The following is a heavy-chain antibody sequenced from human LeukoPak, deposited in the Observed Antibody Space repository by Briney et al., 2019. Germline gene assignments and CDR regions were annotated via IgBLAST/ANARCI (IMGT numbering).Heavy chain of an antibody. CDR2: ISGDGGST. V-gene: IGHV3-23*01. J-gene: IGHJ4*02. CDR3: AKSWQYSKTWVDY. D-gene: IGHD6-6*01. Sequence: PGGSLRLSCAASGFTFSTYSMNWVRQAPGKGLEWVSGISGDGGSTYYADSVKGRFTISRDNSKNTLYVQMNSLRAEDTAVYYCAKSWQYSKTWVDYWGQGTLVTVSS. CDR1: GFTFSTYS.